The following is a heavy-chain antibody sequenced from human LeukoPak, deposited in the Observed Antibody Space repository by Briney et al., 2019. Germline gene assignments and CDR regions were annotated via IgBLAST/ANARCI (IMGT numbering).Heavy chain of an antibody. D-gene: IGHD6-13*01. V-gene: IGHV4-31*03. Sequence: SETLSLTCTVSGGSISSGDYYWSWIRQHPGKGLEWIGYIYYSGSTYYNPSLKSRVTISVDTSKNQFSLKLSSVTAADTAVYYCARRIAAAGQFDYWGQGTLVTVSS. CDR3: ARRIAAAGQFDY. J-gene: IGHJ4*02. CDR1: GGSISSGDYY. CDR2: IYYSGST.